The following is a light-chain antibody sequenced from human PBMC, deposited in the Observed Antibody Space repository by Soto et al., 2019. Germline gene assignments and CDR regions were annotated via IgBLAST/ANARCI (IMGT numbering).Light chain of an antibody. V-gene: IGKV2-28*01. CDR2: MGF. CDR1: QSLLNRNGQNC. Sequence: DIVMTQSPLSLPVTPGEPASISCRSSQSLLNRNGQNCLDWYLQKPGQSPQLLIHMGFFRASGVPDRFSGSGSGTYFTLTISRVEAEDVGVYYCKQALESPPTFGGGTKLEIK. CDR3: KQALESPPT. J-gene: IGKJ4*01.